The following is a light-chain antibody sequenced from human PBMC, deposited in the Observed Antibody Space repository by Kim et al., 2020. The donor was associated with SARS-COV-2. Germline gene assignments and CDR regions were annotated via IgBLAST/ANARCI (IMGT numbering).Light chain of an antibody. Sequence: QTATLTCSGDSNNVGDEGTAWLQQHQGHPPKLLSYRNNNRPSGISERFSASRSGNTASLTITGLQPEDEADYYCSAWDVSLRAWVFGGGTRLTVL. CDR3: SAWDVSLRAWV. CDR1: SNNVGDEG. J-gene: IGLJ3*02. V-gene: IGLV10-54*04. CDR2: RNN.